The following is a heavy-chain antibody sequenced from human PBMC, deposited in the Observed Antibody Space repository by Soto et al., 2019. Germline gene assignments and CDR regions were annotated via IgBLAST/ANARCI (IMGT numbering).Heavy chain of an antibody. J-gene: IGHJ6*02. CDR3: ARDYGNKGMDV. V-gene: IGHV3-11*01. Sequence: GGSLRLSCVASGFRLIDYMSWIRQAPGRGLEWISYISNSGDATYYSDSVRGRFTTSRDNAKNSLYLQMNSLRAEDTAVYYCARDYGNKGMDVWGQGTTVTVSS. CDR2: ISNSGDAT. D-gene: IGHD3-16*01. CDR1: GFRLIDY.